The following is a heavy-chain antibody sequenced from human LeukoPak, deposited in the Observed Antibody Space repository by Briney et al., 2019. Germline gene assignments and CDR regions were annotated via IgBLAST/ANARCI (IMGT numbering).Heavy chain of an antibody. CDR1: GFTFSSYW. CDR3: SLGQAHGMDV. J-gene: IGHJ6*02. CDR2: INSDGTST. V-gene: IGHV3-74*01. D-gene: IGHD3-16*01. Sequence: GGSLRVSCAASGFTFSSYWMHWVRQAPGKGLMWVSRINSDGTSTSYADSVKGRFTISRDNAKNTLYLQMNSLRAEDTAVYYCSLGQAHGMDVWGQGTTVTVSS.